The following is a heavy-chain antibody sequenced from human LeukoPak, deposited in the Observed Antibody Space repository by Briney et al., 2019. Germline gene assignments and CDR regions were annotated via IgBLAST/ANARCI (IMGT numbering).Heavy chain of an antibody. J-gene: IGHJ4*02. Sequence: SETLSLTCTVSGGSISSYYWSWIRQPPGKGLEWIGEINHSGSTNYNPSLKSRVTISVDTSKNQFSLKLSSVTAADTAVYYCARAFDRNFDYWGQGTLVTVSS. D-gene: IGHD3-9*01. V-gene: IGHV4-34*01. CDR3: ARAFDRNFDY. CDR2: INHSGST. CDR1: GGSISSYY.